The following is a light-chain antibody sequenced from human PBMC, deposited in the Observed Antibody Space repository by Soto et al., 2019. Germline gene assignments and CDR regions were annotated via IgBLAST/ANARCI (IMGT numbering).Light chain of an antibody. J-gene: IGKJ5*01. CDR3: QQYGTTRIT. CDR1: QSISRY. V-gene: IGKV3-20*01. Sequence: VLTQSAGTLSLSPGERTTLSCGASQSISRYLAWYQQKHGQAPRLLIYGASNRATGIPDRFSGSGYETDFNLTISRLETEDFAVYYCQQYGTTRITFGQGTRLEIK. CDR2: GAS.